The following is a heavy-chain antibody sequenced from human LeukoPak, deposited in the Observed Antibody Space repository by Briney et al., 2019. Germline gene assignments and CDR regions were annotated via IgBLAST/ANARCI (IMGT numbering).Heavy chain of an antibody. D-gene: IGHD3-10*01. Sequence: KPSETLSLTCAVYVGSFSSNYWSWIRQPPGKGLEWIGEINHSGSTNYNPSLKSRVTISIDTSKNQFSLKLNSVTAADTAVYYCARTPLRGATFFTSYPNWFDTWGQGTLVTVSS. CDR3: ARTPLRGATFFTSYPNWFDT. V-gene: IGHV4-34*01. J-gene: IGHJ5*02. CDR2: INHSGST. CDR1: VGSFSSNY.